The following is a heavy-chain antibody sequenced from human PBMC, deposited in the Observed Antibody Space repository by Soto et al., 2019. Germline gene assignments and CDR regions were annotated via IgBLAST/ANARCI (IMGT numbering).Heavy chain of an antibody. V-gene: IGHV1-69*13. CDR3: AGTSWHYYYGMDF. J-gene: IGHJ6*02. D-gene: IGHD3-10*01. CDR2: IIPIFNTP. Sequence: SVKVSCKASGVTFNSYTISWVRQAPGQGLEWMGGIIPIFNTPKYARKFQGRVTITADESTSTAYMELNSLRSEDTAVFYCAGTSWHYYYGMDFWGRGTTVTVSS. CDR1: GVTFNSYT.